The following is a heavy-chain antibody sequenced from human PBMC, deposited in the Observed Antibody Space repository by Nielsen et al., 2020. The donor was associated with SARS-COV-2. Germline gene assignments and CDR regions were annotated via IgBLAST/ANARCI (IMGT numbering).Heavy chain of an antibody. CDR2: IDQSGST. V-gene: IGHV4-34*01. Sequence: SETLSLTCAVYGGSFSGYYWSWIRQSPGKGLEWIGEIDQSGSTNRNPSLKSRVTISLDTSKSQFSLKLTSVTAADTAVYYCARVNYGLFWYFDVWGRGTLVSASS. D-gene: IGHD4-17*01. CDR3: ARVNYGLFWYFDV. CDR1: GGSFSGYY. J-gene: IGHJ2*01.